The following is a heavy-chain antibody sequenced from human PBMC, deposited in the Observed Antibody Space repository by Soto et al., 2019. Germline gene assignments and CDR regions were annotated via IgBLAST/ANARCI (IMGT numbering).Heavy chain of an antibody. D-gene: IGHD3-22*01. J-gene: IGHJ3*02. V-gene: IGHV2-5*01. CDR3: SHRSPWDYYASSGYYRGDAFDI. CDR1: GFSRSTSGVG. Sequence: QITLKESGPTLVKPTQTLTLTCTFSGFSRSTSGVGVGWIRQPPGKALEWLALIYWNDDKRYSPYLKSRITITKDSSKTQVVLTMTNMDPVDTATYYCSHRSPWDYYASSGYYRGDAFDIWGQGTMVTFSS. CDR2: IYWNDDK.